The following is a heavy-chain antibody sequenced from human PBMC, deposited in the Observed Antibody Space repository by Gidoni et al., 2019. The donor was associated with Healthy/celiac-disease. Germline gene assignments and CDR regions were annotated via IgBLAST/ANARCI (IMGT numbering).Heavy chain of an antibody. CDR2: IWYDGSNK. V-gene: IGHV3-33*01. CDR3: ARDEEDLGAFDI. Sequence: QVQLVESGGGVVQPGSSLSLSCDASGCPFSSYGRHWVRQAPGKGLEWVAVIWYDGSNKYYADSVKGRFTISRDNSKNTLYLQMNSLRAEDTAVYYCARDEEDLGAFDIWGQGTMVTVSS. CDR1: GCPFSSYG. J-gene: IGHJ3*02. D-gene: IGHD2-15*01.